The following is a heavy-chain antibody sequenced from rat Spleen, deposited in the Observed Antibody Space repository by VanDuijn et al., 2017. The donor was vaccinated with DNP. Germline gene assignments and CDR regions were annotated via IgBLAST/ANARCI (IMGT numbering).Heavy chain of an antibody. Sequence: QVVESGGGLVQPKGSLKLSCAASGFTFSNYYMAWVRQAPAKGLEWVAAISPGGGNTYYRDAVKGRFTISRDNAKSTLYLQMDSLRSEETATYYCAKAGGYSPWYFDYWGQGVMVTVSS. CDR2: ISPGGGNT. D-gene: IGHD1-11*01. J-gene: IGHJ2*01. CDR3: AKAGGYSPWYFDY. CDR1: GFTFSNYY. V-gene: IGHV5S11*01.